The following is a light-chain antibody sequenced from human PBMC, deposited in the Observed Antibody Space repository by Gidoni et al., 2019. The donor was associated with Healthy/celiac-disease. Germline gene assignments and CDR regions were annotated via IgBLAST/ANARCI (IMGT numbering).Light chain of an antibody. Sequence: DIQITHSPSSLSASVGERVTITCRASQGISNSLAWYQQKTGKAPKLLLYAASRLESGVPSRLSGSGSGTDYTLTISSLQPEDFATYYCQQYYSTPPVTFGGGTKVEIK. V-gene: IGKV1-NL1*01. CDR3: QQYYSTPPVT. CDR1: QGISNS. J-gene: IGKJ4*01. CDR2: AAS.